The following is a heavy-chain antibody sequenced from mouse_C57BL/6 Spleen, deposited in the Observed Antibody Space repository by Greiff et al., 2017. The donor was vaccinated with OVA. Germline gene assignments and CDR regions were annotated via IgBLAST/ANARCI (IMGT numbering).Heavy chain of an antibody. CDR3: ASSYYSNYVGYYAMDY. V-gene: IGHV2-6*03. D-gene: IGHD2-5*01. Sequence: VQGVESGPGLVAPSQSLSITCTVSGFSLTSYGVHWVRQPPGKGLEWLVVIWSDGSTTYNSALKSRLSISKDNSKSQVFLKMNSLQTDDTAMYYCASSYYSNYVGYYAMDYWGQGTSVTVSS. CDR1: GFSLTSYG. CDR2: IWSDGST. J-gene: IGHJ4*01.